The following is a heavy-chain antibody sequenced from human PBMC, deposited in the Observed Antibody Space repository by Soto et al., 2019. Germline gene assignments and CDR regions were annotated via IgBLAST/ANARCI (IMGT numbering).Heavy chain of an antibody. Sequence: EVQLVESGGGLVQPGGSLRLSCAASGFTFSSYSMNWVRQAPGKGLEWVSYISSGSGTINYADSVKGRFTISRDNAKNSLYLHMNRLRDEDTAVYYSARDGSGSYPDYFDYWGQGTLVTVAS. CDR1: GFTFSSYS. J-gene: IGHJ4*02. CDR2: ISSGSGTI. V-gene: IGHV3-48*02. D-gene: IGHD1-26*01. CDR3: ARDGSGSYPDYFDY.